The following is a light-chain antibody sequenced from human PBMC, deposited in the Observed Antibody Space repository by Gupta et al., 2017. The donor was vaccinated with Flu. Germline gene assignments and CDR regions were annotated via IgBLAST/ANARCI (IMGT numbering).Light chain of an antibody. CDR2: WAS. CDR1: QSVLYSSNNKNY. CDR3: QQYYSTPLT. J-gene: IGKJ4*01. V-gene: IGKV4-1*01. Sequence: DIVMTQSPDSLAVSLGERATINCKSSQSVLYSSNNKNYLAWYQQKPGQPPKLLIYWASTRESGVPYRFSCSGFGTDFTLTISSLQAEDVAVYYCQQYYSTPLTFGGGTKVEIK.